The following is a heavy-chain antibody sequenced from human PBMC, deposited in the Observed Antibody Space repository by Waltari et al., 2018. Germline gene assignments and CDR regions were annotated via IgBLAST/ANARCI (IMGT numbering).Heavy chain of an antibody. CDR3: ARVNYYDSSGSFSYWYFDL. J-gene: IGHJ2*01. D-gene: IGHD3-22*01. CDR2: IYYSGST. CDR1: GGSISSSY. Sequence: QVQLQESGPGLVKPSETLSLTCTVSGGSISSSYWSWIRQPPAKGLEWIGYIYYSGSTNYNPSLKSRVTISVDTSKNQFSLKLSSVTAADTAVYYCARVNYYDSSGSFSYWYFDLWGRGTLVTVSS. V-gene: IGHV4-59*01.